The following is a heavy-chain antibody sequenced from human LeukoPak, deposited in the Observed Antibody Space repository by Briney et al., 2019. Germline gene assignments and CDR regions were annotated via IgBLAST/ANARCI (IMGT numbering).Heavy chain of an antibody. D-gene: IGHD3-3*01. CDR1: GGSISSYY. J-gene: IGHJ5*02. CDR2: TYYSGST. V-gene: IGHV4-59*01. CDR3: ARYYDFWSGYYNWFDP. Sequence: SETLSLTCTVSGGSISSYYWSWIRQPPGKGLEWIGYTYYSGSTNYNPSLKSRVTISVDTSKNQFSLKLSSVTAADMAVYYCARYYDFWSGYYNWFDPWGQGTLVTVSS.